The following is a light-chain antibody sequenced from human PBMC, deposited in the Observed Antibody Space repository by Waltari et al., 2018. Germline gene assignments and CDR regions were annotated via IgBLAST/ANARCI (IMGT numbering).Light chain of an antibody. CDR2: WAS. Sequence: EIVLTETPDSLAVSLGERATINCNSSQRGLSRSNKKNYLGWYQQKPGQPPKLLITWASTRESGVPDRFSGSGSGTDFTLTISGLQAEDVAVYFCQQCYTFPYTFGQGTQLEIK. V-gene: IGKV4-1*01. CDR3: QQCYTFPYT. J-gene: IGKJ2*01. CDR1: QRGLSRSNKKNY.